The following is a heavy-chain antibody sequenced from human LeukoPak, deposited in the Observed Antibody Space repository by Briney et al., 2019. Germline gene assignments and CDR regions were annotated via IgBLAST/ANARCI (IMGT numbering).Heavy chain of an antibody. Sequence: PGGSLRLSCAASAFTFSSYEMNWVRQAPGKGLEWVSYISSSGSTIYYADSVKGRFTISRDNAKNSLYLQMNSLRAEDTAVYYCVPRPTTERHWGQGTLVTVSS. D-gene: IGHD4-11*01. V-gene: IGHV3-48*03. J-gene: IGHJ4*02. CDR2: ISSSGSTI. CDR1: AFTFSSYE. CDR3: VPRPTTERH.